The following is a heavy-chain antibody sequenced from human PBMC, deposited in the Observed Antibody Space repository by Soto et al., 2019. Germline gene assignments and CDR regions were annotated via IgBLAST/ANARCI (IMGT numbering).Heavy chain of an antibody. V-gene: IGHV3-23*01. CDR2: ISGNGGST. J-gene: IGHJ4*02. D-gene: IGHD3-3*01. CDR1: GFTFGNCA. Sequence: EVHLLDSGGGLAQPGGSLKLSCATSGFTFGNCAMSWVRQAPGKGLEWVSAISGNGGSTYYADSVKGRFTISRDNSKNTLYLQMNSLTAEDTAVYFCAKLRAKSHFAVPCDYWGQGSLVTVSS. CDR3: AKLRAKSHFAVPCDY.